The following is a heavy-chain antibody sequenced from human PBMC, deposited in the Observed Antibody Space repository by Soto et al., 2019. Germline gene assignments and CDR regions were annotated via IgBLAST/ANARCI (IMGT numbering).Heavy chain of an antibody. J-gene: IGHJ6*03. Sequence: SETLSLTCTVSGGSISSYYWSWIRQPPGKGLEWIGYIYYSGSTNYNPSLKSRVTISVDTSKNQFSLKLSSVTAADTAVYYCARLLKYYDFWSGYYGPGEGYYYMDVWGKGTTVTVSS. CDR3: ARLLKYYDFWSGYYGPGEGYYYMDV. CDR2: IYYSGST. V-gene: IGHV4-59*08. D-gene: IGHD3-3*01. CDR1: GGSISSYY.